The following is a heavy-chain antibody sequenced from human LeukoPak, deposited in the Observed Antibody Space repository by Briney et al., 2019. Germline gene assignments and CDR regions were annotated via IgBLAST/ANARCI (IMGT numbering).Heavy chain of an antibody. Sequence: PSETLSLTCIVSGGSISSYYWNWIRQPPGKGLEWIGYIYYSGNTNYNPSLKSRVTISVDTSKNQFSLKLSSVTAADTAVYYCATVEATGYFDYWGQGTLVTVSS. V-gene: IGHV4-59*01. D-gene: IGHD1-26*01. CDR1: GGSISSYY. J-gene: IGHJ4*02. CDR3: ATVEATGYFDY. CDR2: IYYSGNT.